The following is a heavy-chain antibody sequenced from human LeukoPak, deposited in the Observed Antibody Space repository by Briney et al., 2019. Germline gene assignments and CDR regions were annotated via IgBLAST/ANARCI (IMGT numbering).Heavy chain of an antibody. CDR3: ARGHYGLDV. CDR2: IYNSASNT. V-gene: IGHV3-11*01. J-gene: IGHJ6*02. Sequence: GGSLRLSCAASGFTFSVHYMSWIRQPPGKGLEWVSYIYNSASNTYYADPVKGRFTISRGNAKNVLYLQMNNLRVEDTAVYYCARGHYGLDVWGQGTTVTVSS. CDR1: GFTFSVHY.